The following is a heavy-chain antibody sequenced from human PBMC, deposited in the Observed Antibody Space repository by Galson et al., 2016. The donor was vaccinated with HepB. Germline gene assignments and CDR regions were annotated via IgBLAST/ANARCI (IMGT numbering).Heavy chain of an antibody. V-gene: IGHV3-21*01. J-gene: IGHJ6*02. CDR1: GFVFSSYS. CDR3: ARLVSKEWVVGRYGMDV. CDR2: ITSRSTFI. Sequence: SLRLSCAASGFVFSSYSMNWVRQAPGKGLEWVSSITSRSTFIYYADSVKGRFTISRDNARNSLYLQMNNLRAEDTALYFCARLVSKEWVVGRYGMDVWGQGTTVTVSS. D-gene: IGHD2-15*01.